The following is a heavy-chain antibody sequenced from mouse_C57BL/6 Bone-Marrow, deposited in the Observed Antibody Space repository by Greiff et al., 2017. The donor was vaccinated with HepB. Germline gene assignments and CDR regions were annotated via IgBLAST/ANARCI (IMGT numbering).Heavy chain of an antibody. CDR1: GYTFTSYW. V-gene: IGHV1-5*01. CDR3: TRGITTVVATP. CDR2: IYPGNSDT. D-gene: IGHD1-1*01. J-gene: IGHJ3*01. Sequence: VHVKQSGTVLARPGASVKMSCKPSGYTFTSYWMHWVKQRPGQGLEWIGAIYPGNSDTSYNQKFKGKAKLTAVTSASTAYMELSSLTNEDSAVYYCTRGITTVVATPWGQGTLVTVSA.